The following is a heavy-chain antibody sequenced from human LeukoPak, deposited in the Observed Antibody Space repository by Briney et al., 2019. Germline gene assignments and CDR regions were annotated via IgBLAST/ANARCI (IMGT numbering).Heavy chain of an antibody. D-gene: IGHD6-6*01. Sequence: ASVKVSCKASVYTFTDYYIHWVRQAPGQGLEWMGWVNPSSGDTDYAQKFQVSVTVTRDTSISTAYMELTSLKSDDTAVYYCARGGIAARPFDYWGQGTLVTVSS. CDR3: ARGGIAARPFDY. J-gene: IGHJ4*02. CDR1: VYTFTDYY. V-gene: IGHV1-2*02. CDR2: VNPSSGDT.